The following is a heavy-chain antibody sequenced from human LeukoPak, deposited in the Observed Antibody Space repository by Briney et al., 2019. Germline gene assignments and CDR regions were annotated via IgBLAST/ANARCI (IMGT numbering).Heavy chain of an antibody. CDR2: IYTSRST. CDR1: GGSISSYY. CDR3: ARDQRVRGVHYYYGMDV. V-gene: IGHV4-4*07. Sequence: SETLSLTCTVSGGSISSYYWSWIRQPAGKGLEWMGRIYTSRSTKYNPSLQSRVTISVDTSKNQFSLTLSSVTAADTAVYYCARDQRVRGVHYYYGMDVWGQGPTVTVSS. D-gene: IGHD3-10*01. J-gene: IGHJ6*02.